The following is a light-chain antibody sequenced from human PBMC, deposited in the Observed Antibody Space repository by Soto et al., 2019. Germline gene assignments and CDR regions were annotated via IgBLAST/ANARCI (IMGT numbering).Light chain of an antibody. V-gene: IGKV3-15*01. CDR2: GAS. J-gene: IGKJ4*01. CDR1: QSVSSN. CDR3: QQYNNWPPLT. Sequence: EIVMTQSPATLSVSPGERATLSCRASQSVSSNLAWYQQKPGQAPRLLIYGASTRATGIPARISGRGSGTAVTPHNSRLQAEDFGVYYCQQYNNWPPLTFGGGTKVEIK.